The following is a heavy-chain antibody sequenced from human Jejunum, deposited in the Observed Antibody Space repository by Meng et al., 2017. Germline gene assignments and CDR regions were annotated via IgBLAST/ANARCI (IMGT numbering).Heavy chain of an antibody. D-gene: IGHD3-10*01. Sequence: GGFLRSSCAASGFTFVDYGMSWVRQAPGKGLEWVSGINWKGGVTDYADSVKGRFTISRDNAKNSLYLQMNSLRAEDTAFYYCAKYDSGSYYSNFDYWGQGTLVTVSS. J-gene: IGHJ4*02. CDR1: GFTFVDYG. CDR3: AKYDSGSYYSNFDY. CDR2: INWKGGVT. V-gene: IGHV3-20*04.